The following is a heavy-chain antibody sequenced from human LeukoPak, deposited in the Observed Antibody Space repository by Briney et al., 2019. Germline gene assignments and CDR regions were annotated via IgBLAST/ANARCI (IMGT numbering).Heavy chain of an antibody. J-gene: IGHJ4*02. CDR3: AKDTSSPIFGVAYYFDS. Sequence: GGSLRLSCAASGFTFSTYSMNWVRQAPGKGLEWVSFIDTSAKYIYYGESMKGRFTISRDNAQNSLYLHMNGLRPEDTAVYYCAKDTSSPIFGVAYYFDSWGQGTLVTVSS. CDR2: IDTSAKYI. CDR1: GFTFSTYS. V-gene: IGHV3-21*01. D-gene: IGHD3-3*01.